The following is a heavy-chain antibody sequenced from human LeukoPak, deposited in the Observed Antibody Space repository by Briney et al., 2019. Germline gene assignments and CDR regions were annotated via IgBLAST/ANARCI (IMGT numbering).Heavy chain of an antibody. D-gene: IGHD6-13*01. V-gene: IGHV3-64D*08. Sequence: PGGSLRLSCSASGFTFMTYAMHWVRQAPGKGLEYVSAISSNGGTTYYADSVKGRFAISRDNSKNTLYLQMSSLRAEDTAVYYCVKASRSSSRYFDYWGQGTLVTVSS. CDR2: ISSNGGTT. CDR1: GFTFMTYA. CDR3: VKASRSSSRYFDY. J-gene: IGHJ4*02.